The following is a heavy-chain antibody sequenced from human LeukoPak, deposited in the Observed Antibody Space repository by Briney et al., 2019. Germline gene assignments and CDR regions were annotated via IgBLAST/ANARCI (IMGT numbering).Heavy chain of an antibody. Sequence: GGSLRLSCAASGFTFSNYWMSWVRQAPGKGLEWVAHINKDGSEIYYVDSVKGRFTISRDNAKSSLSLQMNSLRVEDTAVYYYARDKVTYWGQGILVTVSS. CDR1: GFTFSNYW. CDR2: INKDGSEI. CDR3: ARDKVTY. J-gene: IGHJ4*02. V-gene: IGHV3-7*01.